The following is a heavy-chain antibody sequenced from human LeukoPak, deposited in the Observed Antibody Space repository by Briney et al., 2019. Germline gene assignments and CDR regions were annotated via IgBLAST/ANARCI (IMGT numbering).Heavy chain of an antibody. CDR3: ARVRDYYYDNCGYYDY. V-gene: IGHV4-59*01. J-gene: IGHJ4*02. CDR1: GGSIGGYF. Sequence: SETLSLTCTVSGGSIGGYFWTWIRQPPGKGLEWIGHIYYTGNTNYDPSLKNRVSISVDTSKNQFSLKLTSVTSADTAEYYCARVRDYYYDNCGYYDYWGQGTLVTVSS. CDR2: IYYTGNT. D-gene: IGHD3-22*01.